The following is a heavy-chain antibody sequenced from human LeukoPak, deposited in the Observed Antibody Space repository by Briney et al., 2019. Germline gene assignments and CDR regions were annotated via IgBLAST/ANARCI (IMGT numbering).Heavy chain of an antibody. CDR2: VYNSGDT. CDR1: GGSTSSDY. CDR3: ARGLIYDYVWGSYRQKNRNWFDP. D-gene: IGHD3-16*02. J-gene: IGHJ5*02. V-gene: IGHV4-59*12. Sequence: SETLSLTCTVSGGSTSSDYWSWIRQSPGKGLEWVGYVYNSGDTGKNPSLKSRVTILLDTSKNQFSLKLSSVTAADTAVYYCARGLIYDYVWGSYRQKNRNWFDPWGQGTLVTVSS.